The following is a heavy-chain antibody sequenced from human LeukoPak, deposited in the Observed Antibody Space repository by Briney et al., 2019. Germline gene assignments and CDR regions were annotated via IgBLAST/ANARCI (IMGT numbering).Heavy chain of an antibody. V-gene: IGHV3-73*01. CDR3: TRDRGTYNWFDP. D-gene: IGHD2-15*01. Sequence: GGSLRLSCAASGFTFSGSAVHWVRQSSGKGLEWVGHIDKKDNLYATAYAESVKGRFTISRDDSKDTAFLHMDSLKTEDTALYYCTRDRGTYNWFDPWGQGTLFTVSP. CDR2: IDKKDNLYAT. CDR1: GFTFSGSA. J-gene: IGHJ5*02.